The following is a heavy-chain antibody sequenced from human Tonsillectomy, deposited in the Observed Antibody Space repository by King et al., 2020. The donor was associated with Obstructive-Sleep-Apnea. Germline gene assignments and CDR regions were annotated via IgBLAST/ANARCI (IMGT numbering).Heavy chain of an antibody. CDR3: THIVVVPAAMLY. D-gene: IGHD2-2*01. CDR1: GFTFSDAW. J-gene: IGHJ4*02. Sequence: VQLVESGGGLVKPGGSLRLSCVASGFTFSDAWMSWVRLAPGKGREWVGRIKSKIGGGTTDYAAPVKGRFTISRDDSKNTVYLQMNSLKTEDTAVYFCTHIVVVPAAMLYWGQGTLVTVSS. V-gene: IGHV3-15*01. CDR2: IKSKIGGGTT.